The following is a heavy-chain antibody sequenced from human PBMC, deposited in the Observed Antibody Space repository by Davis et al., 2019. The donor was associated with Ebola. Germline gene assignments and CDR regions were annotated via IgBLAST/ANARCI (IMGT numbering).Heavy chain of an antibody. CDR1: GYTFVNYG. V-gene: IGHV1-18*04. Sequence: AASVKVSCKASGYTFVNYGITWVRQAPGQSLEWMGWISAYNGNTNYAQKVQGRVTMTTDTSTGTAYLDLRSLRSDDTAVYFCARTSIVGTTTTASDIWGQGTLVTVSS. J-gene: IGHJ3*02. D-gene: IGHD1-26*01. CDR3: ARTSIVGTTTTASDI. CDR2: ISAYNGNT.